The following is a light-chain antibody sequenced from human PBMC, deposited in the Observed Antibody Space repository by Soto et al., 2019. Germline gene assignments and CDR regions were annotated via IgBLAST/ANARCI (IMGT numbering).Light chain of an antibody. CDR1: SSDVGGYNY. J-gene: IGLJ2*01. CDR3: TSYTNTSTVI. V-gene: IGLV2-14*03. Sequence: QSVLTQPASVSGSPGQSITISCTGTSSDVGGYNYVSWYQQHPGKAPKLLIYDVNNRPSGVSNRFSGSKSGNTASLTISGLQAEDEADYYCTSYTNTSTVIFGGGTKLTVL. CDR2: DVN.